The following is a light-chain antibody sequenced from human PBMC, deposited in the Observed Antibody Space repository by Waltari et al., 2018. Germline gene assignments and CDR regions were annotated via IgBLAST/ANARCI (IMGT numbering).Light chain of an antibody. CDR3: CSYAGSITFWV. V-gene: IGLV2-11*01. Sequence: QSALTHPRPVSGSPGQSVTLSCTRTRSAVGGYNYLSWYQHHPGKAPKLIIYDVTKRPSGVPDRFSASKSDNTASLTISGLQAEDEADYYCCSYAGSITFWVFGGGTKLTVL. CDR2: DVT. CDR1: RSAVGGYNY. J-gene: IGLJ3*02.